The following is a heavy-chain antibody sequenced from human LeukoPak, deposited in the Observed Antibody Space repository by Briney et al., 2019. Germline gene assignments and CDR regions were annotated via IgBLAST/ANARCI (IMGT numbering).Heavy chain of an antibody. CDR3: ASVYYDILTGYYRLDY. V-gene: IGHV1-18*01. CDR2: ISAYNGNT. J-gene: IGHJ4*02. Sequence: GASVKVSCKASGYTFTSYGISWVRQAPGQGLEWMGWISAYNGNTNYAQKLQGRVTMTTDTSTSTAYMGLRSLRSDDTAVYYCASVYYDILTGYYRLDYWGQGTLVTVSS. D-gene: IGHD3-9*01. CDR1: GYTFTSYG.